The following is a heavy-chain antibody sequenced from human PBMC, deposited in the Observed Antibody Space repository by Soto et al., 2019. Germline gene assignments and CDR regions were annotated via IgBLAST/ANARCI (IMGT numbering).Heavy chain of an antibody. CDR2: IFHGGNT. CDR3: ARARWYDAFDV. D-gene: IGHD2-15*01. J-gene: IGHJ3*01. Sequence: SETLSLTCAVSGFFISSGNYWGWIRKPPGKGLEWIGSIFHGGNTYYNPSLKSRVTISVDMSKNQFSLKPNSVTAADTAVDYCARARWYDAFDVWGQGTVVTVSS. V-gene: IGHV4-38-2*01. CDR1: GFFISSGNY.